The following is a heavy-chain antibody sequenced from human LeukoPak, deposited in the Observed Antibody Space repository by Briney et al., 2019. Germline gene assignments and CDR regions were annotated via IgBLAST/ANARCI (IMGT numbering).Heavy chain of an antibody. Sequence: GGSLRLSCAASGFTFSSYAMSWVRQAPGKGLEWVSGIRDSGGSTFYADSVKGRFTISRDNSKNTLYVQMKSLRAEDTAVYYCAKDREGGYCSGGSCSFDYWGQGTLVTVSS. J-gene: IGHJ4*02. CDR3: AKDREGGYCSGGSCSFDY. CDR1: GFTFSSYA. CDR2: IRDSGGST. D-gene: IGHD2-15*01. V-gene: IGHV3-23*01.